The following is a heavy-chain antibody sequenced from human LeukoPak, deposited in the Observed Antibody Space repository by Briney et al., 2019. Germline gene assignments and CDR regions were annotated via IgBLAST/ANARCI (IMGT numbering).Heavy chain of an antibody. V-gene: IGHV3-30*02. Sequence: GGSLRLSCAASGFTFSSYGMHWVRQAPGKGLEWVAFIRYDGGNKYYADSVKGRFTISRDNSKNTLYLQMNSLRAEDTAVYYCAKDLSLYYYDSSGYYWGQGTLVTVSS. CDR2: IRYDGGNK. J-gene: IGHJ4*02. CDR1: GFTFSSYG. CDR3: AKDLSLYYYDSSGYY. D-gene: IGHD3-22*01.